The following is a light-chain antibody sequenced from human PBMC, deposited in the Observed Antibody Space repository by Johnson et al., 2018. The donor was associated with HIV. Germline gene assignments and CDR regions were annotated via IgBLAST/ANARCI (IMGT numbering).Light chain of an antibody. Sequence: HSVLTQPPSVSAAPGQKVTISCSGSSSNIGNNYVSWYQQLPGTAPKLLIYDNNKRPSGIPDRFSGSKSGTSATLAITSLHTGDAADYYCGTWDSRLSAVYVFGTGTKVTVL. CDR3: GTWDSRLSAVYV. V-gene: IGLV1-51*01. CDR2: DNN. J-gene: IGLJ1*01. CDR1: SSNIGNNY.